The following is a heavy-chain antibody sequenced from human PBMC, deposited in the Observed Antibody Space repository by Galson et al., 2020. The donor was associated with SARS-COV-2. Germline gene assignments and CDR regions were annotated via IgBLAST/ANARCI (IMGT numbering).Heavy chain of an antibody. Sequence: SETLSLTCTVSGGSISSSSYYWGWIRQPPGKGLEWIGSIYYSGSTYYNPSLKSRVTISVDTSKNQFALKLSCVTAADTAVYYCARQRGPDGVPPFWSGYHSCYYYYYYYMDGWGKGTTVTVSS. CDR2: IYYSGST. J-gene: IGHJ6*03. CDR3: ARQRGPDGVPPFWSGYHSCYYYYYYYMDG. V-gene: IGHV4-39*01. CDR1: GGSISSSSYY. D-gene: IGHD3-3*01.